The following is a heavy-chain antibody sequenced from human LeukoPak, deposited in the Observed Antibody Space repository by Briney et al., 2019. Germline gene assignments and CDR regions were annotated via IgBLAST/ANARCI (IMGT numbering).Heavy chain of an antibody. D-gene: IGHD2-2*01. CDR2: FDPEDGET. Sequence: ASVKVSCKVSGYTLTELSMHWVRQAPGKGLEWMGGFDPEDGETIYAQKFQGRVTMTEDTSTVTAYMELSSLRSEDTAVYYCATDLVVGLVPAAMSYFGYWGQGTLVTVSS. V-gene: IGHV1-24*01. CDR1: GYTLTELS. CDR3: ATDLVVGLVPAAMSYFGY. J-gene: IGHJ4*02.